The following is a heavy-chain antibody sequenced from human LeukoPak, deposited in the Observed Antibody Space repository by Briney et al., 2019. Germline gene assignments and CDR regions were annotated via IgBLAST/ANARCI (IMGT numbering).Heavy chain of an antibody. CDR1: GFTFSSYS. V-gene: IGHV3-21*01. CDR3: ARMGYYYYYMDV. CDR2: ISSSSYI. J-gene: IGHJ6*03. Sequence: GGSLRLSCAASGFTFSSYSMNWVRQAPGKGLEWVSSISSSSYIYYADSVKGRFTISRDNAKNSLYLQMNSLRAEDTAVYYCARMGYYYYYMDVWGKGTTVTVSS.